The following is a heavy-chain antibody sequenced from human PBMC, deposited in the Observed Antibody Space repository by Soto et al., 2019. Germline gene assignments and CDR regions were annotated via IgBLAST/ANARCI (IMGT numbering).Heavy chain of an antibody. J-gene: IGHJ6*02. Sequence: ASVKVSCKASGYTFTSYDINWVRQATGQGLEWMGWMSAYNGNTGYAQKLQGRVTMTTDTSTSTAYMELRSLRSDDTAVYYCAREDTAMVKYYYYGMDVWGQGTTVTVSS. CDR1: GYTFTSYD. CDR3: AREDTAMVKYYYYGMDV. CDR2: MSAYNGNT. D-gene: IGHD5-18*01. V-gene: IGHV1-18*01.